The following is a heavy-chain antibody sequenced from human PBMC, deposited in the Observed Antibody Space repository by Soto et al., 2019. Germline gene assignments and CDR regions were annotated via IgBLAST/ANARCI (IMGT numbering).Heavy chain of an antibody. D-gene: IGHD2-21*02. V-gene: IGHV3-21*01. J-gene: IGHJ4*02. CDR2: ISSSYYI. CDR1: GFTFSSYT. Sequence: PGGSLRLSCAASGFTFSSYTMKWVRQAPGKGLEWVASISSSYYIKYADSVKGRFTISRDSAKNSLYLQMNSLRAEDTAVYYCARGDVVVLTATSNFDYWGQGTLVTVSS. CDR3: ARGDVVVLTATSNFDY.